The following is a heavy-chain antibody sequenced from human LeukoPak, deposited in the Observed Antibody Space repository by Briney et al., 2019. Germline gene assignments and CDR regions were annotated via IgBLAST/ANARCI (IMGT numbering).Heavy chain of an antibody. CDR2: IIPIFGTA. V-gene: IGHV1-69*05. Sequence: GASVKVSCKASGYTFTSYAISWVRQAPGQGLEWMGGIIPIFGTANYAQKFQGRVTITTDESTSTAYMELSSLRSEDTAVYYCARHRTNIVGATTVFDYWGQEPWSPSPQ. CDR3: ARHRTNIVGATTVFDY. D-gene: IGHD1-26*01. CDR1: GYTFTSYA. J-gene: IGHJ4*01.